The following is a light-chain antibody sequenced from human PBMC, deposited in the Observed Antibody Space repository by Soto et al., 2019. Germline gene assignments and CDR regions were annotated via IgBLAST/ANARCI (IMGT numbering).Light chain of an antibody. CDR1: QSVTSY. J-gene: IGKJ4*01. V-gene: IGKV3-11*01. CDR2: DTS. Sequence: EVVLTQFPATLSLSPGERATLSCRASQSVTSYLAWYQQKPGQTPRLLIYDTSNRATGITARFSGSGSGTDFTLTISSLEPEDFAFYYCQQRTNWPPSLTFGGGTKVEIK. CDR3: QQRTNWPPSLT.